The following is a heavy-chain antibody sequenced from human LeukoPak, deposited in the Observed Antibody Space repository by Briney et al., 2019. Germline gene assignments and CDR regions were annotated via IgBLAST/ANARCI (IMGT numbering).Heavy chain of an antibody. CDR1: GGSISSYY. CDR3: ASTEDGYNFPFDY. J-gene: IGHJ4*02. D-gene: IGHD5-24*01. CDR2: IYYSGST. Sequence: SETLSLTCTVSGGSISSYYWSWIRQPPGKGLEWIGYIYYSGSTNYNPSLKSRVTISVDTSKNQFSLKLSSVTAADTAVYYCASTEDGYNFPFDYWGQGTLVTVSS. V-gene: IGHV4-59*01.